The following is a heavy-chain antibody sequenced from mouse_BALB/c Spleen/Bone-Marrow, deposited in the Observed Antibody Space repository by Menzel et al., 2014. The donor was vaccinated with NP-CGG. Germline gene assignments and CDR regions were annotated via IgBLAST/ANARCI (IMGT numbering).Heavy chain of an antibody. Sequence: EVKLEESGGGLVQPGGSLKLSCTASGFELXRHWMSWVRQAPGKGLEWIGEINPNSRTINYTPSLKERFIISRDNAKNTLYLQMSKVRSEDTALYFCARCGYYGWPAYWGQGTLVTVSA. D-gene: IGHD1-2*01. J-gene: IGHJ3*01. CDR3: ARCGYYGWPAY. CDR2: INPNSRTI. CDR1: GFELXRHW. V-gene: IGHV4-1*02.